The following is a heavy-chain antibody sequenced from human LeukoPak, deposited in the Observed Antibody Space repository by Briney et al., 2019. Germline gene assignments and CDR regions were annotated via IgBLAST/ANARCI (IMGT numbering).Heavy chain of an antibody. Sequence: PGGSLRLSCAAPGFTFSSFAMHWVRQAPGKGLEWVAVIAYDTSNKYYADSVKGRFTISRDNSKNTLYLQMNSLRAEDTAVYHCARDSGWELLRGPFDYWGQGTLVTVSS. V-gene: IGHV3-30-3*01. D-gene: IGHD1-26*01. CDR3: ARDSGWELLRGPFDY. CDR1: GFTFSSFA. J-gene: IGHJ4*02. CDR2: IAYDTSNK.